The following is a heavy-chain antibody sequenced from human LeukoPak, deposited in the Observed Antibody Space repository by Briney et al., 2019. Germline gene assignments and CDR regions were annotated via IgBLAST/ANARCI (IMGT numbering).Heavy chain of an antibody. Sequence: SETLSLTCSVSGGSISTYYWTWIRQPAGKGLEWVGRIYATGSTSHSPSLESRVTMSVDTSNNQISMKLTSVTAADTAVYFCARAYYDTRGFHYYYYMDVWGKGATVTVSS. D-gene: IGHD3-22*01. CDR2: IYATGST. CDR3: ARAYYDTRGFHYYYYMDV. V-gene: IGHV4-4*07. CDR1: GGSISTYY. J-gene: IGHJ6*03.